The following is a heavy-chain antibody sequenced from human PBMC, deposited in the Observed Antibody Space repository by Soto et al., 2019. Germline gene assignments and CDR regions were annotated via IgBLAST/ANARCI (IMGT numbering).Heavy chain of an antibody. Sequence: QAQLAQSGAEVKTPGASVKVSCQASGYTFTKHYMHWVRRAPGQWLECMGVINPDNASPRYAQNLQGRATLSSDQSPSTDSMEQTSLTSDDTAVYYCAIGSSSGSGGTGVLKVWGQGTMVTVSS. J-gene: IGHJ3*01. CDR1: GYTFTKHY. D-gene: IGHD3-10*01. CDR3: AIGSSSGSGGTGVLKV. CDR2: INPDNASP. V-gene: IGHV1-46*04.